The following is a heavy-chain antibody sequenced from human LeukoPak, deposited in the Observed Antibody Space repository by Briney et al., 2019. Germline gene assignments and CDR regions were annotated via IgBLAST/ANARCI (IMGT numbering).Heavy chain of an antibody. CDR2: ISSSSSYI. D-gene: IGHD6-19*01. CDR3: ARASGWYERGPDYYYYYMDV. Sequence: GGSLRLSCAASGFTFSSYEMNCARQAPGKGLEWVSSISSSSSYIYYADSVKGRFTIARDHSKNSLYLQMNSLRAEDTAVYYCARASGWYERGPDYYYYYMDVWGKGTTVTVSS. J-gene: IGHJ6*03. CDR1: GFTFSSYE. V-gene: IGHV3-21*01.